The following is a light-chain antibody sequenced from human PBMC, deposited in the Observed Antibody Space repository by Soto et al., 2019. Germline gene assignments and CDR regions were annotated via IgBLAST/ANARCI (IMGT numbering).Light chain of an antibody. CDR1: SGDVGAYNY. CDR2: DVS. V-gene: IGLV2-14*01. CDR3: SSFTNTYSYV. J-gene: IGLJ1*01. Sequence: QSSLAHPASVSGSPGQSIAISCTGTSGDVGAYNYVSWYQQHPGNAPRLMIYDVSNRPSGSSGRFAGSKSCNSASLSISGLQAEDEADYYCSSFTNTYSYVFGTGTKV.